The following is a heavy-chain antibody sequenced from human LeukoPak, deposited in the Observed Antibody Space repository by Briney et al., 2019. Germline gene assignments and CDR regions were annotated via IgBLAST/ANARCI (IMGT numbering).Heavy chain of an antibody. V-gene: IGHV1-18*01. D-gene: IGHD3/OR15-3a*01. CDR2: ISVYNGNT. CDR3: ARDSPFGPADY. J-gene: IGHJ4*02. CDR1: GGTFSSYA. Sequence: EASVKVSCKASGGTFSSYAISWVRQAPGQGLEWMGWISVYNGNTNYAQKLQGRVTMTTDTSTSTAYMGLRSLRSDDTAVYYCARDSPFGPADYWGQGTLVTVSS.